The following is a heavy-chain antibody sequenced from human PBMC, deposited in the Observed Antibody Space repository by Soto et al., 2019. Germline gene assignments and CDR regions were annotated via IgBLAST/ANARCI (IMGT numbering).Heavy chain of an antibody. CDR2: TSNDGSIE. CDR1: GFTFSSHG. CDR3: AEEGHCNSLDCRYHFDF. Sequence: QVQLVESGGGVVQPGRSLRLSCAASGFTFSSHGMHWVRQAPGKGLEWVAVTSNDGSIEYYVDSVKGRFTISRDNSKNTLFLQMNSLRAEDTAMYYCAEEGHCNSLDCRYHFDFWGQGTLVTVSS. D-gene: IGHD2-2*01. V-gene: IGHV3-30*18. J-gene: IGHJ4*02.